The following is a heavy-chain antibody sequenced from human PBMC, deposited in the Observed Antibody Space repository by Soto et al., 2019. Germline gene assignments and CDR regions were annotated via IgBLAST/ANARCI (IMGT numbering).Heavy chain of an antibody. CDR2: ISSRSDI. CDR1: GFTFSNFS. J-gene: IGHJ6*02. Sequence: PEGSLRLSCVGSGFTFSNFSINWVRQAPGKGLEWVSSISSRSDIYYADSLKGRFTISRDNAKNSVSLQMNSLRAEDTAVYYCAREYTAWPLAYGLDVWGQGTTVTVSS. CDR3: AREYTAWPLAYGLDV. V-gene: IGHV3-21*01. D-gene: IGHD2-2*02.